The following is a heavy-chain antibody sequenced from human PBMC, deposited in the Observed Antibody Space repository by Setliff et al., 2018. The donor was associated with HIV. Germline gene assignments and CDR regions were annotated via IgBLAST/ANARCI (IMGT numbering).Heavy chain of an antibody. CDR1: VDSISGYY. J-gene: IGHJ3*02. CDR3: ARWVTTPTKGAFDI. D-gene: IGHD3-22*01. Sequence: SETLSLTCSVSVDSISGYYWSWVRQPPGKGLEWIGYIYNSGSAHYNPSLKSRVTISVDTSRNQFSMKLSSVTAADTTMYYCARWVTTPTKGAFDIWGQGTVVTVSS. V-gene: IGHV4-4*08. CDR2: IYNSGSA.